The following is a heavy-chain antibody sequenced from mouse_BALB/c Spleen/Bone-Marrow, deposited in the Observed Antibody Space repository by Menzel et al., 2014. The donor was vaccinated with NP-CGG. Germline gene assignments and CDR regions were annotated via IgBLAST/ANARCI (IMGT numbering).Heavy chain of an antibody. V-gene: IGHV5-12-1*01. CDR3: AREVLRDYFDY. CDR2: ISSGGGST. Sequence: EVKLMESGGGLVKPGGSLKLSCAASGFAFSSYDMSWVRQTPEKRLEWVAYISSGGGSTYYPDTVKGRSTISRDNAKNTLYLQMSSLKSEDTAMYYCAREVLRDYFDYWGQGTTLTVSS. J-gene: IGHJ2*01. CDR1: GFAFSSYD. D-gene: IGHD1-1*01.